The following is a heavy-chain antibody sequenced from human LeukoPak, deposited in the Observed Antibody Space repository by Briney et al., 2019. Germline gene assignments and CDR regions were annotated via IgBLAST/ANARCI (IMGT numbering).Heavy chain of an antibody. V-gene: IGHV4-34*01. CDR3: ARHWAIVATFDY. CDR1: GGSFSGYY. Sequence: SETLSLTCAVYGGSFSGYYWSWIRQPPGKGLEWIGEINHSGSTNYNPSLKSRVTISVDTSKNQFSLKLSSVTAADTAVYYCARHWAIVATFDYWGQGTPVTVSS. J-gene: IGHJ4*02. D-gene: IGHD5-12*01. CDR2: INHSGST.